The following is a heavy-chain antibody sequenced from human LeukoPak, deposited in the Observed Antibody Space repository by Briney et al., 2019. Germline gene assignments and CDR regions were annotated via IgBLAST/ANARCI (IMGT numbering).Heavy chain of an antibody. J-gene: IGHJ3*02. Sequence: SETLSLTCTVSGGSISSYYWSWIRQPPGKGLEWIGYIYYSGSTNYNPSLKSRVTISVDASKNQFSLKLSSVTAADTAVYYCARHRSGSFKGSGAFDIWGQGTMVTVSS. CDR3: ARHRSGSFKGSGAFDI. V-gene: IGHV4-59*08. CDR1: GGSISSYY. CDR2: IYYSGST. D-gene: IGHD1-26*01.